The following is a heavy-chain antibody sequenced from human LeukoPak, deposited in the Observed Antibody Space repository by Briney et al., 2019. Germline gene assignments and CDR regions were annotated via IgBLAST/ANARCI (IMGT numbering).Heavy chain of an antibody. CDR1: GYTFTSYD. CDR3: ARFQDGKDYYDSSGYYPFDY. Sequence: ASVKVSCKASGYTFTSYDISWVRQAPGQGLEWMGWISTYSGNTNYAQKLQDRVTMTTDTSTSTAYMELGSLRSDDTAVYYCARFQDGKDYYDSSGYYPFDYWGQGTLVTVSS. CDR2: ISTYSGNT. J-gene: IGHJ4*02. D-gene: IGHD3-22*01. V-gene: IGHV1-18*01.